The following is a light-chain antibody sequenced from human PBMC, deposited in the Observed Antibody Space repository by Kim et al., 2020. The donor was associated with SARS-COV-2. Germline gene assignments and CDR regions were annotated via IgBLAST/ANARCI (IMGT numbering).Light chain of an antibody. CDR3: SSYTSGSTLV. V-gene: IGLV2-14*01. Sequence: GQSFTISCTVNSSDVGGYNYVSWYQQHPDKAPKLMIYGVSNRPSGVSIRFSGSKSGNTASLTISGLQAEDEADYYCSSYTSGSTLVFGGGTQLTVL. CDR2: GVS. J-gene: IGLJ2*01. CDR1: SSDVGGYNY.